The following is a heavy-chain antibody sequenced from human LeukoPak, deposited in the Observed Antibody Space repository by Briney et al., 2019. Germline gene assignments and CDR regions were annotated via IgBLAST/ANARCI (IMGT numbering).Heavy chain of an antibody. D-gene: IGHD1-26*01. CDR3: ARGHIGSHFDY. CDR2: ISNDGSKK. Sequence: GGSLRLSCAASGFTFSSCAMHWVRQAPGKGLEWVAIISNDGSKKYYADPVKGRFTISRDNSKNTLYLQMNSLRAEDTAVYYCARGHIGSHFDYWGQGTLVTVSS. J-gene: IGHJ4*02. V-gene: IGHV3-30-3*01. CDR1: GFTFSSCA.